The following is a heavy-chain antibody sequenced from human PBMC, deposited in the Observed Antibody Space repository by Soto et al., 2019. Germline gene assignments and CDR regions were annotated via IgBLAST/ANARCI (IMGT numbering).Heavy chain of an antibody. CDR3: ASGYLRYFDWLLDPYYFDY. D-gene: IGHD3-9*01. Sequence: PGKGLEWIGSIYYSGSTYYNPSLKSRVTISVDTSKNQFSLKLSSVTAADTAVYYCASGYLRYFDWLLDPYYFDYWGQGTLVTVSS. J-gene: IGHJ4*02. V-gene: IGHV4-39*01. CDR2: IYYSGST.